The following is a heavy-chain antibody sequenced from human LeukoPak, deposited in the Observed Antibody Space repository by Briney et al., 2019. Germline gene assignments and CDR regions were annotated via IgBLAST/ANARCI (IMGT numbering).Heavy chain of an antibody. Sequence: PSETLSLTCTVSGGSISSGGYYWNWIRQHPGKGLEWIGYIYYSGSTYYNPSLKSRVTISVDTARNQFSLKLNSVTAADTAMYYCARLFHPALSGNYPFDYWGQGTLVTVSS. D-gene: IGHD1-26*01. CDR3: ARLFHPALSGNYPFDY. CDR1: GGSISSGGYY. CDR2: IYYSGST. V-gene: IGHV4-31*03. J-gene: IGHJ4*02.